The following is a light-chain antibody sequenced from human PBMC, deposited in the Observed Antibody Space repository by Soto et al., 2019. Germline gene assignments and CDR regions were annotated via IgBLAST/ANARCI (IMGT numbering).Light chain of an antibody. Sequence: QSVLTQPASVSGSPGQSITISCTGTSSDVGGYNYVSWYQQHPGKAPKLMIYDVSNRPSGVSNRFSGSKSGNTASLTISGLQAEDEADYYCSSYTSSSTQVLGTGTKATVL. V-gene: IGLV2-14*01. CDR1: SSDVGGYNY. CDR2: DVS. J-gene: IGLJ1*01. CDR3: SSYTSSSTQV.